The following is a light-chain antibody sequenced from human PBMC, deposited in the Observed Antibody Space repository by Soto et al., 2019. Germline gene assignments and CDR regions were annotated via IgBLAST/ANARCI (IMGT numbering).Light chain of an antibody. Sequence: EVVLTQSLGTLSLSPGERATLSCRASQSVSYYLAWYQQKPGQAPRLLIYGASNRATGIPDRFSGSGSGTYFTLTISRLEPEDFAVYYCQQYGSSGTFGQGTKVDIK. V-gene: IGKV3-20*01. CDR2: GAS. CDR3: QQYGSSGT. J-gene: IGKJ1*01. CDR1: QSVSYY.